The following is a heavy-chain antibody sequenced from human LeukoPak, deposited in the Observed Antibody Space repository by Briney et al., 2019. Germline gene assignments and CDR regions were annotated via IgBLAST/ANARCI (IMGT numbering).Heavy chain of an antibody. CDR3: AIYRYSGPIDY. Sequence: ASMKVSCKASGYTVTSYGIRWVRQAPGQGLEWMGWISAYNGNTNYAQKLQGRVTMTTDTSTSTAYMELRSLRSDDTAVYYCAIYRYSGPIDYWGQGTLVTVSS. CDR1: GYTVTSYG. V-gene: IGHV1-18*04. D-gene: IGHD1-26*01. J-gene: IGHJ4*02. CDR2: ISAYNGNT.